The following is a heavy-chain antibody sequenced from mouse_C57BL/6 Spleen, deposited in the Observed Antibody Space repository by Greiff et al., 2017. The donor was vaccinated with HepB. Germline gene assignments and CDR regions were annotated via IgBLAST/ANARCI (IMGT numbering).Heavy chain of an antibody. V-gene: IGHV1-9*01. CDR1: GYTFTGYW. J-gene: IGHJ1*03. CDR2: ILPGSGST. D-gene: IGHD1-1*01. Sequence: QVQLKQSGAELMKPGASVKLSCKATGYTFTGYWIEWVKQRPGHGLEWIGEILPGSGSTNYNEKFKGKATFTADTSSNTAYMQLSSLTTEDSAIYYCARSPLITTVVARNFDVWGTGTTVTVSS. CDR3: ARSPLITTVVARNFDV.